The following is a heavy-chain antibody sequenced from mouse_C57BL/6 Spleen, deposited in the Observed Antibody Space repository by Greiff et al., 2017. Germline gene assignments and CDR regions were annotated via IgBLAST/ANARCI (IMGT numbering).Heavy chain of an antibody. CDR2: INPNNGGT. CDR3: ARRSYGDDDAMDY. D-gene: IGHD2-2*01. V-gene: IGHV1-26*01. J-gene: IGHJ4*01. Sequence: EVQLQQSGPELVKPGASVKISCKASGYTFTDYYMNWVKQSHGKSLEWIGDINPNNGGTSYKQKFKGKATLTVDKSSSTAYMELRSLTSEDSAVYYCARRSYGDDDAMDYWGQGTSGTVSS. CDR1: GYTFTDYY.